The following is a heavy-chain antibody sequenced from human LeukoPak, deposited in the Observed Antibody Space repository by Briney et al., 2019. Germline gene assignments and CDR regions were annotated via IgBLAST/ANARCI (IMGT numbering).Heavy chain of an antibody. J-gene: IGHJ5*02. CDR1: GYTFTDYY. V-gene: IGHV1-2*02. D-gene: IGHD4-11*01. CDR3: ARDVATTNWFDP. Sequence: ASVKVSCKASGYTFTDYYMHWVRQAPGQGLEWMGWINPNSGGTNYAQKFQGRVTMTRDTSISTAYMELSRLRSDDTAVYYCARDVATTNWFDPWGQGTLVTVSS. CDR2: INPNSGGT.